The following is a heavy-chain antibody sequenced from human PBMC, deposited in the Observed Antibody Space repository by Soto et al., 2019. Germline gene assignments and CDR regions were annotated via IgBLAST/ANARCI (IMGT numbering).Heavy chain of an antibody. CDR1: GYSFTSYR. J-gene: IGHJ6*02. D-gene: IGHD3-3*01. Sequence: GESLKISCKGSGYSFTSYRISWVRQMPGKGLEWMGRIDPSDPYTNYSPSFQGHVTIPADKSISTAYLQWSSLKASDTAMYYCARLSVLRFLEWTPYYYYYGMDVWGQGTTVTVSS. CDR3: ARLSVLRFLEWTPYYYYYGMDV. V-gene: IGHV5-10-1*01. CDR2: IDPSDPYT.